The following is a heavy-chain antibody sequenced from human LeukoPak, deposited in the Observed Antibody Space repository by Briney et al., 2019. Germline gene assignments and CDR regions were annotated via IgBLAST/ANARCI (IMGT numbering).Heavy chain of an antibody. J-gene: IGHJ4*02. D-gene: IGHD3-22*01. Sequence: GGSLRLSCAASGFTFSSYAMHWVRQAPGKGLEWVSAISGSGGSTYYADSVKGRFTISRDNSKNTLYLQMNSLRDEDTAVYYCAKEADYYDSSGYRGPFDYWGQGTLVTVSS. V-gene: IGHV3-23*01. CDR2: ISGSGGST. CDR1: GFTFSSYA. CDR3: AKEADYYDSSGYRGPFDY.